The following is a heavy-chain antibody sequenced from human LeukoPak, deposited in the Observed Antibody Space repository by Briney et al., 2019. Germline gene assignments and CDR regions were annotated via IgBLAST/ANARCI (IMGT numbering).Heavy chain of an antibody. V-gene: IGHV1-2*02. CDR2: INPNSGGT. J-gene: IGHJ4*02. D-gene: IGHD3-3*01. CDR1: GYTFTGYY. Sequence: ASVKVSCKASGYTFTGYYMHWVRQAPGQGLEWMGWINPNSGGTNYAQKFQGRVTMTGDTSISTAYMELSRLRSDDTAVYYCARTLDVLRFLEWPEFDYWGQGTLVTVSS. CDR3: ARTLDVLRFLEWPEFDY.